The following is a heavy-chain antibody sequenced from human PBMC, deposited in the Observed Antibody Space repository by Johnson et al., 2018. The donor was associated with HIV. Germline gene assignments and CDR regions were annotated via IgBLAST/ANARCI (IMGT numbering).Heavy chain of an antibody. Sequence: VQLVESGGGLVQPGGSLRLSCAASGFTFDDYGMTWVRQAPGNGLEWVANINEDGNDEYYVDSLRGRFTIWRDNAKNSMYMQMDNLRIEDTAVYYCARDGVYSSPHDAFDIWGQGTMVTVSS. D-gene: IGHD6-19*01. CDR1: GFTFDDYG. J-gene: IGHJ3*02. V-gene: IGHV3-7*03. CDR2: INEDGNDE. CDR3: ARDGVYSSPHDAFDI.